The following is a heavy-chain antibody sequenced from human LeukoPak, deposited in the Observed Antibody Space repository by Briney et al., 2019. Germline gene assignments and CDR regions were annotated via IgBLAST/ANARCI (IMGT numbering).Heavy chain of an antibody. CDR1: GFTFSSYE. V-gene: IGHV3-48*03. CDR3: ARDWFGKLGYYGIDV. CDR2: ISSSGSTI. J-gene: IGHJ6*02. Sequence: PGGSLRLSCAASGFTFSSYEMNWVRQAPGKGLEWVSYISSSGSTIYYADSVKGRFTISRDNAKNSLYLQMNSLRAEDTAVYYCARDWFGKLGYYGIDVWGQGTTVTVSS. D-gene: IGHD3-10*01.